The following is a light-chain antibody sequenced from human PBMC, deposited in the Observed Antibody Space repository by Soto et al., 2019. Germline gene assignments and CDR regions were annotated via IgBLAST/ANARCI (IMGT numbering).Light chain of an antibody. CDR3: MQATQFPGT. CDR2: KIS. J-gene: IGKJ2*01. CDR1: QSLVHGDGNTY. V-gene: IGKV2-24*01. Sequence: DIVMTQTPLSSLITLGQSASISCRSSQSLVHGDGNTYLSWLHQRPGQPPRLLIYKISKRFYGVPDRFSGSGAGADFTLRISRVQAEDVGIYYCMQATQFPGTFGQGTRLEIK.